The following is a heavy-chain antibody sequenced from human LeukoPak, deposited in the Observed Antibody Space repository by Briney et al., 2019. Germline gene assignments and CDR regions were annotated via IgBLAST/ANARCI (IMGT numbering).Heavy chain of an antibody. J-gene: IGHJ4*02. Sequence: GGSLRLSCAASGFTFTSYAMNWVRQAPGKGLEWVSAISGTGGSTYYADSVKGRFTISRGNSKNTLYLQMNSLRAEDTAVYYCAREGCSGGSCLDYWGQGNLVTVSS. CDR2: ISGTGGST. CDR3: AREGCSGGSCLDY. D-gene: IGHD2-15*01. CDR1: GFTFTSYA. V-gene: IGHV3-23*01.